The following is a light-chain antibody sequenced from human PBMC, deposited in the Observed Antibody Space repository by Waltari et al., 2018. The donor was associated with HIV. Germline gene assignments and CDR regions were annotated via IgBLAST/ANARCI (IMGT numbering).Light chain of an antibody. Sequence: QSVLTQPPSVSGAPGQRVTISCTGSSSNIGAGYDVHWYQQLPGTAPNLLIYGNSNRPSGVPDRFSGSKPGTSASLAITGLQAEDEADYYCQSYDSSLSAWVFGGGTRLTVL. CDR1: SSNIGAGYD. J-gene: IGLJ3*02. V-gene: IGLV1-40*01. CDR2: GNS. CDR3: QSYDSSLSAWV.